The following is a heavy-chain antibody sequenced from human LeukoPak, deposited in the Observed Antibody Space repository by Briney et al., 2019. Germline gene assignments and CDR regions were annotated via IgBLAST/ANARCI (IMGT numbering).Heavy chain of an antibody. CDR2: ISSSSSYI. V-gene: IGHV3-21*01. J-gene: IGHJ4*02. CDR3: ARVPTVTKVAWYFDY. D-gene: IGHD4-17*01. Sequence: GGSLRLSCAASGFTFSSYSMTWVRQAPGKGLEWVSSISSSSSYIYYADSVKDRFTISRDNAKNSLYLQMNSLRAEDTAVYYCARVPTVTKVAWYFDYWGQGTLVTVSS. CDR1: GFTFSSYS.